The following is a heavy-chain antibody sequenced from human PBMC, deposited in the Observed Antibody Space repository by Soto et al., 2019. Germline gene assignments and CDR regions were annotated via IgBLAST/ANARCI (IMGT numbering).Heavy chain of an antibody. D-gene: IGHD5-18*01. CDR1: GFTFSNYA. Sequence: PGGSLRLSCAASGFTFSNYAMSWVRQAPGKGLEWVSIISGSGDSPYYADSVKGRFTVSRDNSKNTLYLQMNSLRAEDTAVYYCAKDARGYSYXNDYWGQGTLVTVSS. V-gene: IGHV3-23*01. J-gene: IGHJ4*02. CDR3: AKDARGYSYXNDY. CDR2: ISGSGDSP.